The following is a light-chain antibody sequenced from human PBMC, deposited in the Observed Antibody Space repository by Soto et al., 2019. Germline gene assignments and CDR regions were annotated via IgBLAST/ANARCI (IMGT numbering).Light chain of an antibody. V-gene: IGKV3-20*01. Sequence: EIVLTQSPGTLSLSPGERATLSCRASQSVGSSNLAWYQQKPGQAPRLLIYGASSRATGIPDRFSGSGSGTDFTLTISSLEPEDFAVYYCQQYGGSPLTFGGGTRVEIK. CDR3: QQYGGSPLT. J-gene: IGKJ4*01. CDR2: GAS. CDR1: QSVGSSN.